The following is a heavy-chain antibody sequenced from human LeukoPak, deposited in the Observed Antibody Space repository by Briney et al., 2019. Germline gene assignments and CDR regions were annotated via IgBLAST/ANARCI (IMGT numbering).Heavy chain of an antibody. J-gene: IGHJ6*02. Sequence: GGSLRLSCAASGFTFSSYWMHWVRQAPGKGLVWVSRINSDGSSTSYADSVKGRFTISRDNAKNTLYLQMNSLRAEDTAVYYCARTGYYDSSTNYYYYGMDVWGQGTTVTVSS. D-gene: IGHD3-22*01. V-gene: IGHV3-74*01. CDR1: GFTFSSYW. CDR2: INSDGSST. CDR3: ARTGYYDSSTNYYYYGMDV.